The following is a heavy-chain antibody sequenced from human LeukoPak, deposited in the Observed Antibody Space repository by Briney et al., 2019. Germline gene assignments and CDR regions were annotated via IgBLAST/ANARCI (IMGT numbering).Heavy chain of an antibody. CDR2: INPNSGGT. CDR3: ARPFVLRYFDGSKELKCYFDY. Sequence: ASVKVSCKASGYTFTGYYMHWVRQAPGQGLEWMGWINPNSGGTNYAQKFQGRVTMTRDTYISTAYMALSRLRSDDTAVYYCARPFVLRYFDGSKELKCYFDYWGQGTLVTVSS. J-gene: IGHJ4*02. D-gene: IGHD3-9*01. V-gene: IGHV1-2*02. CDR1: GYTFTGYY.